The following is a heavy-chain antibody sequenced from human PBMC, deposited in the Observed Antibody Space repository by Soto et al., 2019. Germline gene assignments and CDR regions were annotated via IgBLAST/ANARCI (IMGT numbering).Heavy chain of an antibody. CDR2: IYYSGST. J-gene: IGHJ4*02. CDR3: ARDPFGRAWGSYDY. D-gene: IGHD3-16*01. CDR1: GGSISSYY. Sequence: LSLTCTVSGGSISSYYWSWIRQPPGKGLEWIGYIYYSGSTNYNPSLKSRVTISVDTSKNQFSLKLSSVTAADTAVYYCARDPFGRAWGSYDYWGQGTLVTVSS. V-gene: IGHV4-59*01.